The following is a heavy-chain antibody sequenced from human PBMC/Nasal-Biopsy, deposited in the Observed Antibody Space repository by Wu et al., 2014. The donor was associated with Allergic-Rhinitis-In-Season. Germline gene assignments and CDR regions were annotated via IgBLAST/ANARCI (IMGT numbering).Heavy chain of an antibody. J-gene: IGHJ6*03. Sequence: LRLSCAASGFTFSSYSMNWVRQAPGKGLEWVSYISSSSSYTNYADSVKGRFTISRDNAKNSLYLQMNSLRAEDTAVYYCAKDRSKGDYMDVWGQRDHGHRLL. CDR1: GFTFSSYS. CDR3: AKDRSKGDYMDV. CDR2: ISSSSSYT. D-gene: IGHD6-13*01. V-gene: IGHV3-21*05.